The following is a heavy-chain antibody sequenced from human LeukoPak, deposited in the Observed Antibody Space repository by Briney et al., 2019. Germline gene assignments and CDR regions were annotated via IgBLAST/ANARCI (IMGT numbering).Heavy chain of an antibody. D-gene: IGHD3-10*01. Sequence: KPSETLSLTCTVSGGSISSYYWSWIRQPAGKGLEWIGRIYTSGSTNFNPSLKSRVTMSIDTSKNQFSLTLSSVTAADTAVYYCAREIEYYYGSGSVFRRYHYYMDVWGKGTTVTVSS. V-gene: IGHV4-4*07. CDR3: AREIEYYYGSGSVFRRYHYYMDV. CDR1: GGSISSYY. J-gene: IGHJ6*03. CDR2: IYTSGST.